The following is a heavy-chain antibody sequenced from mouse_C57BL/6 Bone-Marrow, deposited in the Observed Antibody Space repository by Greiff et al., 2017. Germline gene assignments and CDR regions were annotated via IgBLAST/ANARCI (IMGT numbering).Heavy chain of an antibody. D-gene: IGHD1-1*01. CDR1: GYTFTDYY. Sequence: VQLQQSGPELVKPGASVKISCKASGYTFTDYYMNWVKQSHGKSLEWIGDINPNNGGTSYNQKFKGKATLTVDKSSSTAYMELRSLTSEDSAVYYCARGLVVPDYWGKGTTLTVSS. V-gene: IGHV1-26*01. CDR2: INPNNGGT. CDR3: ARGLVVPDY. J-gene: IGHJ2*01.